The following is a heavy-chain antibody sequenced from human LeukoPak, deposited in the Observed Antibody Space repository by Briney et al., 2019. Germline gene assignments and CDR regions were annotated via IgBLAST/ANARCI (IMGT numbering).Heavy chain of an antibody. CDR1: GGSISSTSYY. CDR2: IYYSGST. V-gene: IGHV4-39*01. CDR3: ARPQGVASVWDFEY. J-gene: IGHJ4*02. D-gene: IGHD5-12*01. Sequence: PSETLSLTCTVSGGSISSTSYYWGWIRQPPGKGLGWIGSIYYSGSTYYNPSLKSRVTISVDTSKNQFSLQVRSVTAADTAVYFCARPQGVASVWDFEYWGQGTLVSVSS.